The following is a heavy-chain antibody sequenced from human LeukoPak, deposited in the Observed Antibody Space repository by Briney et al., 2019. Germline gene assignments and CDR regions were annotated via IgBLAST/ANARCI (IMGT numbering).Heavy chain of an antibody. J-gene: IGHJ6*03. CDR2: INHSGST. CDR1: GGSFSGYY. Sequence: TSETLSLTCAVYGGSFSGYYWSWIRQPPGKGLEWIGEINHSGSTNYNPSLKSRVTISVDTSKNQFSLKLSSVTAADTAVYYCARLGIRAYYYYYMDVWGKGTTVTVSS. V-gene: IGHV4-34*01. CDR3: ARLGIRAYYYYYMDV. D-gene: IGHD1-26*01.